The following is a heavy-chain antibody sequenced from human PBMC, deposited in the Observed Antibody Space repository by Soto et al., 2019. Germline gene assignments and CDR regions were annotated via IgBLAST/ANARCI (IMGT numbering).Heavy chain of an antibody. D-gene: IGHD3-16*02. V-gene: IGHV3-33*01. CDR2: IWYDGSNK. J-gene: IGHJ6*02. CDR3: ARSPYYDYVWGSYHPGNYGMDV. Sequence: GGSLRLSCAASGFTFSSHGMHWVRQAPGKGLEWVAVIWYDGSNKYYADSVKGRFTISRDNSKNTLYQQMNSLRAEDTAVYYCARSPYYDYVWGSYHPGNYGMDVWGQGTTVTVSS. CDR1: GFTFSSHG.